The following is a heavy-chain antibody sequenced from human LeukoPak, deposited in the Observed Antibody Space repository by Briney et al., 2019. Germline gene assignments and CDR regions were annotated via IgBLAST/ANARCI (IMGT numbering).Heavy chain of an antibody. CDR1: GFTFSSYW. J-gene: IGHJ4*02. D-gene: IGHD3-10*01. Sequence: PGGSLRLSCAASGFTFSSYWMHWVRQAPGKGLVWVSRINSDGSSTSYADSVKGRFTISRDNSKNTLYLQMNSLRAEDTAVYYCAKHPYGSGSPGPNYYFDYWGQGTLVTVSS. V-gene: IGHV3-74*01. CDR3: AKHPYGSGSPGPNYYFDY. CDR2: INSDGSST.